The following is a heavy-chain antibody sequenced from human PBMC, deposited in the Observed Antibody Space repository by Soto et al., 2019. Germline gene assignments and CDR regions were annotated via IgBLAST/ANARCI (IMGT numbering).Heavy chain of an antibody. CDR3: AHSEGLDKVQGVDV. Sequence: SGPTLVNPTQTLTLTCIFSGFSLSTSGVGVGWIRQPPGKALEWLALIYWNDDKRYSPSLKSRLTITKDTSKNQVVLTMTNMDPVDTATYYCAHSEGLDKVQGVDVRGQGTTVTV. CDR1: GFSLSTSGVG. J-gene: IGHJ6*01. D-gene: IGHD3-16*01. CDR2: IYWNDDK. V-gene: IGHV2-5*01.